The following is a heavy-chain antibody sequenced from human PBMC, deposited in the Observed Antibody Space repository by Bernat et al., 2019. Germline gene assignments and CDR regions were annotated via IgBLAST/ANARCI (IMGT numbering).Heavy chain of an antibody. CDR1: GFTFSSYS. Sequence: EVQLVESGGGLVQPGGSLRLSCAASGFTFSSYSMNWVRQAPGKGLEWVSYISSSSSTIYYADSVKGRFTISRDNAKNSLYLQMNSLRAEDTAVYYCARSGDFWSGYHNNWFDPWGQGTLVTVSS. V-gene: IGHV3-48*01. CDR3: ARSGDFWSGYHNNWFDP. J-gene: IGHJ5*02. CDR2: ISSSSSTI. D-gene: IGHD3-3*01.